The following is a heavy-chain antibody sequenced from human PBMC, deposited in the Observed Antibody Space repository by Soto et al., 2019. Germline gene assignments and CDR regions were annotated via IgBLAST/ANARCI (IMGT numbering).Heavy chain of an antibody. CDR1: GFTFRTYW. CDR2: INLDGSEK. J-gene: IGHJ6*02. Sequence: EVQLVESGGGLVQPGGSLRLSCAASGFTFRTYWLSWVRQVPGKGLEWVAKINLDGSEKKYVDSVKGRFTISRDNARNSLYLQMSSLRAEDTALYYCARDGSTSWYSYDSHGMDVWGQGTTVTVSS. V-gene: IGHV3-7*05. CDR3: ARDGSTSWYSYDSHGMDV. D-gene: IGHD5-18*01.